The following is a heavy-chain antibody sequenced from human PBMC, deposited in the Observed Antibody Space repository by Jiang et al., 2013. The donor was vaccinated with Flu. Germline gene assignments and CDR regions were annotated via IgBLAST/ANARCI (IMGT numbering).Heavy chain of an antibody. CDR1: GYTFVNYG. Sequence: SGAEVKKPGASVKVSCKTSGYTFVNYGVTWVRQAPGQGLEWMGWISPNSGHTDYAQNLQGRVTMTTDASTSTAYLELRSLRSDDTAVYFCARELYRDIDYWGQGTLVTVSS. D-gene: IGHD1-14*01. CDR2: ISPNSGHT. CDR3: ARELYRDIDY. V-gene: IGHV1-18*01. J-gene: IGHJ4*02.